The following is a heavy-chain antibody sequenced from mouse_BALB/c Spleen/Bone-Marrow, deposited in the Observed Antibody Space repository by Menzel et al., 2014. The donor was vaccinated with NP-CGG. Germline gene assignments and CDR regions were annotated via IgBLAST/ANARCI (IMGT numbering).Heavy chain of an antibody. CDR1: GYSFTNYN. V-gene: IGHV1S135*01. Sequence: SGPELLKPGASVKVSCKASGYSFTNYNIYWVKQSHGKSLEWIGYVDPYNGGTNYNQKFTGKATLTVDKSSSTAFMYLNSLTSEDSAVYYRARSDHKYWFPFAYWGQGTLVTVSA. CDR2: VDPYNGGT. D-gene: IGHD2-13*01. J-gene: IGHJ3*01. CDR3: ARSDHKYWFPFAY.